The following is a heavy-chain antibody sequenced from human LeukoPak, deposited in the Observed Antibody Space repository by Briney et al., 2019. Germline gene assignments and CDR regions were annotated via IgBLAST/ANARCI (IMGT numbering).Heavy chain of an antibody. V-gene: IGHV1-2*02. D-gene: IGHD3-3*01. CDR3: ARGGLRISIFVNWFDP. CDR2: INPHSGGT. CDR1: GYTFTGYY. J-gene: IGHJ5*02. Sequence: ASVKVSCKASGYTFTGYYMHWVRQAPGQGLEWMGWINPHSGGTNSGQKFQGRVTMTRDTSISTAYMELSRLRSDDTAVYYCARGGLRISIFVNWFDPWGQGTLVTVSS.